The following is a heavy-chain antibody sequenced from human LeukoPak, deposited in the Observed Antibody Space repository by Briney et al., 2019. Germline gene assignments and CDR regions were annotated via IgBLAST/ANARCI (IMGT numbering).Heavy chain of an antibody. D-gene: IGHD2-2*03. V-gene: IGHV1-58*01. J-gene: IGHJ4*02. CDR1: GFTFTSSA. CDR2: IVVGSGNT. Sequence: SVKVSCKASGFTFTSSAVQWVRQARGQRLEWIGWIVVGSGNTNYAQKSQERVTITRDMSTSTAYMELSGLRSEDTAVYYCAAAEGSMDSEDYWGQGTLVTVSS. CDR3: AAAEGSMDSEDY.